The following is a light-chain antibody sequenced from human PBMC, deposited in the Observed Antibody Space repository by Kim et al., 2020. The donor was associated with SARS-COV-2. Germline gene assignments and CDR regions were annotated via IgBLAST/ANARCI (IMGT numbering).Light chain of an antibody. V-gene: IGLV3-19*01. CDR2: GKN. CDR1: SLRSFY. CDR3: NSRDSSGNHWV. J-gene: IGLJ3*02. Sequence: ALGQKDRTTCQGDSLRSFYASWYEQKPEQAPVLVNYGKNNRPSGIPDRFSGSSSGNTASLTISGAQAEDEADYYGNSRDSSGNHWVFGGGTQLTVL.